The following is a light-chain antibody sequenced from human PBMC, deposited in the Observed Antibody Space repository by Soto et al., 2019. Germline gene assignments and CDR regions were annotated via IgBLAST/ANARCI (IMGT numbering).Light chain of an antibody. V-gene: IGLV4-69*01. Sequence: QAVLTQSPSVSASLGASVKLSCTQSSGHSSYAIAWHQQQPEKGPRYLMKLNSDGSHSKGDGIPDRFSGSSSGAERYLTISSLQSEDEADYYCQTWGAGTVVFGGGTKLTVL. J-gene: IGLJ2*01. CDR2: LNSDGSH. CDR3: QTWGAGTVV. CDR1: SGHSSYA.